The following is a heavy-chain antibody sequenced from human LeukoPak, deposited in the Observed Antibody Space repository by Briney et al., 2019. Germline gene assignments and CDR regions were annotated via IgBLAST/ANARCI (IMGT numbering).Heavy chain of an antibody. CDR3: ARNRIYWFDP. J-gene: IGHJ5*02. V-gene: IGHV4-34*01. CDR1: GGPFSGYY. D-gene: IGHD2/OR15-2a*01. Sequence: SETLSLTCAVYGGPFSGYYWSWIRQPPGKGLEWIGEINHSGSTNYNPSLKSRVTISVDTSKNQFSLKLSSVTAADTAVYYCARNRIYWFDPWGQGTLVTVSS. CDR2: INHSGST.